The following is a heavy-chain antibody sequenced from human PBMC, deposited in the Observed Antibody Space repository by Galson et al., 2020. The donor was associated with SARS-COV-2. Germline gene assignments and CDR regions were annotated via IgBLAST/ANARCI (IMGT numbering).Heavy chain of an antibody. Sequence: SETLSLTCTVSGGSLTSGSYYWTWIRQPAGQGLEWIGRIYISGNTDYNPSLRSRVTISLDTSKKQFSLKLKSVTAADTAVYYCTKEDYGDYGGPWFDPWGQGTLVTVSS. CDR2: IYISGNT. CDR1: GGSLTSGSYY. J-gene: IGHJ5*02. D-gene: IGHD4-17*01. V-gene: IGHV4-61*02. CDR3: TKEDYGDYGGPWFDP.